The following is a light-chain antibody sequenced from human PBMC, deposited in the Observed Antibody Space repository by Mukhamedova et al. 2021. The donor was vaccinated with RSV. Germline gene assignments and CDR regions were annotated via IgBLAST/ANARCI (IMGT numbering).Light chain of an antibody. CDR3: LQHNNYPYT. V-gene: IGKV1-17*01. CDR2: AAA. J-gene: IGKJ2*01. Sequence: WYQRRVHGKAPKRLIYAAATLRGGVPSRFSGSGSGTEFTLTITSLQPEDFASYYCLQHNNYPYTFGQGTKLEI.